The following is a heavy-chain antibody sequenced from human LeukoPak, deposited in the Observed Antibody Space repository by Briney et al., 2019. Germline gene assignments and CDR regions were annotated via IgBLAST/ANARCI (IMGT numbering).Heavy chain of an antibody. J-gene: IGHJ6*02. D-gene: IGHD6-19*01. V-gene: IGHV3-23*01. Sequence: GGSLRLSCVGSGFTFRSHAMSWVRQAPEKGLEFVSGIYENGGTTYYADSVKGRFSISRDNSKNTLYLQMNSLRAEDTAVYYCAKDFSGWYYYGMDVWGQGTTVTVSS. CDR1: GFTFRSHA. CDR2: IYENGGTT. CDR3: AKDFSGWYYYGMDV.